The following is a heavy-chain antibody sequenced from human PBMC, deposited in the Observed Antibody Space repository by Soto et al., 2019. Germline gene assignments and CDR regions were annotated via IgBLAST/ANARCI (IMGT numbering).Heavy chain of an antibody. CDR2: IWFDGATK. CDR1: GFTFSDYA. V-gene: IGHV3-33*01. Sequence: PGGSLRLSCAASGFTFSDYAMHWVRQAPGKGLEWVASIWFDGATKYYADSVKGRFTISRDNSKNTVYLQMNSLRAEDSALYHCGRGGFSTNWPFDYWGQGTLVTVSS. J-gene: IGHJ4*02. CDR3: GRGGFSTNWPFDY. D-gene: IGHD6-13*01.